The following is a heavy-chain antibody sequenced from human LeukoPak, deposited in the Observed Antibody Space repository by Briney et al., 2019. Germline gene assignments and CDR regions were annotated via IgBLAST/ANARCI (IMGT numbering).Heavy chain of an antibody. CDR2: ISSSSSTI. Sequence: PGGSLRLSCAASGFTFSSYSMNWVRQAPGKGLEWVSYISSSSSTIYYADSVKGRFTISRDNAKNSLYLQMNSLRAEDTAVYYCARGVEYSSSSYHRRDRIWPGSDYMDVWGKGTTVTVSS. V-gene: IGHV3-48*01. CDR1: GFTFSSYS. CDR3: ARGVEYSSSSYHRRDRIWPGSDYMDV. D-gene: IGHD6-6*01. J-gene: IGHJ6*03.